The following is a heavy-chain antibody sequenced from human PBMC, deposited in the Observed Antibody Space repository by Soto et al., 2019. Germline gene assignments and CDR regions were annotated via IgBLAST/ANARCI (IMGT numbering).Heavy chain of an antibody. J-gene: IGHJ4*02. CDR1: GFTFSSYA. CDR2: ISYDGSNK. V-gene: IGHV3-30-3*01. Sequence: QVQLVESGGGVVQLGRSLTLSCAASGFTFSSYAMHWVRQAPGKGLEWVALISYDGSNKYYADSVKGRFTISRDNSNNTLYLQMNSLRAEDTAVYYGARDLGDTHDYWGQGTQVTVSS. D-gene: IGHD4-17*01. CDR3: ARDLGDTHDY.